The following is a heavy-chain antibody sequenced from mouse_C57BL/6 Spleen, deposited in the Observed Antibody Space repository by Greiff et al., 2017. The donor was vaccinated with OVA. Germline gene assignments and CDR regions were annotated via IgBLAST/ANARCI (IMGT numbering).Heavy chain of an antibody. Sequence: QVQLQQSGPELVKPGASVKISCKASGYAFSSSWMNWVKQRPGKGLEWIGRIYPGDGDTNYNGKFKGKATLTADKSSSTAYMQLSSLTSEDSAVYFCARGLYYYGSRVFDYWGQGTTLTVSS. D-gene: IGHD1-1*01. V-gene: IGHV1-82*01. CDR1: GYAFSSSW. CDR3: ARGLYYYGSRVFDY. J-gene: IGHJ2*01. CDR2: IYPGDGDT.